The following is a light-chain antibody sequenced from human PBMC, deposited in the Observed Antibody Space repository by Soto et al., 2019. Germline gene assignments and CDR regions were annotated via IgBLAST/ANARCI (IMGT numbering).Light chain of an antibody. CDR1: LSFSTW. CDR2: DAS. Sequence: DIQMTQSPSALSASVGDRVTITCRASLSFSTWLAWYQQKPGKAPKLLIYDASSLESGVPSRFSGSGSGTEFTLTISSLQPEDFASYYCQQYNSYSTFGQGTKVDIK. V-gene: IGKV1-5*01. CDR3: QQYNSYST. J-gene: IGKJ1*01.